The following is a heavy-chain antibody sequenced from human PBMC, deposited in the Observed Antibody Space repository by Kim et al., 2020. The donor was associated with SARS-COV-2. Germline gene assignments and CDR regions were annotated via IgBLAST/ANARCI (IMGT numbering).Heavy chain of an antibody. V-gene: IGHV4-59*08. Sequence: SETLSLTCTVSGGSISSYYWSWIRQPPGKGLEWIGYIYYSGCTNYNPSLKSRATISVDTSKNQLSLKLSSVAAADTAVYYCPRHISSKGYQPLPRAHWF. CDR1: GGSISSYY. CDR2: IYYSGCT. D-gene: IGHD2-2*01. J-gene: IGHJ5*01. CDR3: PRHISSKGYQPLPRAHWF.